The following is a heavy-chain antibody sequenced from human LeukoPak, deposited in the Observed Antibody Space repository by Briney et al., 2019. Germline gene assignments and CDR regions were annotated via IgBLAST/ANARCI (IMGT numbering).Heavy chain of an antibody. V-gene: IGHV3-48*04. Sequence: GGSLRLSCAASGFSFSTYNMNWVRQAPGKGLDWVSYISSSSSTIYYADSVKGRFTISRDNSKNSLYLQMNSLGAEDTALYYCAKDIHIGHGSGWPESWGQGTLVTVSS. J-gene: IGHJ5*02. CDR1: GFSFSTYN. D-gene: IGHD6-19*01. CDR3: AKDIHIGHGSGWPES. CDR2: ISSSSSTI.